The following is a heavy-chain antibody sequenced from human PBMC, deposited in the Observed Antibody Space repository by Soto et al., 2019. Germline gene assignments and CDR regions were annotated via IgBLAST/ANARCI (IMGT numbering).Heavy chain of an antibody. J-gene: IGHJ6*02. CDR3: AREPPVNGMDV. Sequence: SETLSLTCTVSGGSVSSGSYYWSWIRQPPGKGLEWIGYIYYSGSTNYNPSLKSRVTISVDTSKNQFSLKLSSVTAADTAVYYCAREPPVNGMDVWGQGTTVTVSS. V-gene: IGHV4-61*01. CDR2: IYYSGST. D-gene: IGHD3-22*01. CDR1: GGSVSSGSYY.